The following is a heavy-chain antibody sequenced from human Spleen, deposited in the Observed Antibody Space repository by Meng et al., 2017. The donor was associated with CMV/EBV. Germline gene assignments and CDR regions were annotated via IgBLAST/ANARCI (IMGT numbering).Heavy chain of an antibody. V-gene: IGHV1-8*02. CDR3: AKILYSNYSFFRYYYYGMDV. D-gene: IGHD4-11*01. CDR1: GGTFSSYA. Sequence: ASVKVSCKASGGTFSSYAISWVRQATGQGLEWMGWMNPNSGNTGYAQKFQGRVTMTRNTSISTAYMELSSLRSEDTAVYYCAKILYSNYSFFRYYYYGMDVWGQGTTVTVSS. J-gene: IGHJ6*02. CDR2: MNPNSGNT.